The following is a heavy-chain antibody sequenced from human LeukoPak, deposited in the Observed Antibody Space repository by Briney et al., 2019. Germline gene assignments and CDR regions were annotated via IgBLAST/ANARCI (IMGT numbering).Heavy chain of an antibody. CDR3: ARVMRFGELDAFDI. D-gene: IGHD3-10*01. J-gene: IGHJ3*02. CDR2: IYYSGST. V-gene: IGHV4-39*07. Sequence: SETLFLTCTVSGGSLCSSSYYWGWIRQPPGKGLEWIGSIYYSGSTYYNPSLKSRVTIPVDTSKNQFSLKLSSVTAADTAVYYCARVMRFGELDAFDIWGQGTMVTVSS. CDR1: GGSLCSSSYY.